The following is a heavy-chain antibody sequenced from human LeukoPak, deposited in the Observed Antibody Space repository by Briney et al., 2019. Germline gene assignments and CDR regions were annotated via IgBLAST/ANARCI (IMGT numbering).Heavy chain of an antibody. D-gene: IGHD6-19*01. CDR3: ARGPYIRSSGWYGGDY. V-gene: IGHV1-2*02. Sequence: ASVKVSCKASGYTFTGYYMHWVRQAPGQGLEWMGWINPNSGGTNYAQKFQGRVTMTRDTSISTAYMELSRLRSDDTAVYYCARGPYIRSSGWYGGDYWGQGTLVTVSS. J-gene: IGHJ4*02. CDR1: GYTFTGYY. CDR2: INPNSGGT.